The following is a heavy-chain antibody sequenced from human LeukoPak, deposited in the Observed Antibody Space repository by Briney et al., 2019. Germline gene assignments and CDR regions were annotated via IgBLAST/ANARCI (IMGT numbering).Heavy chain of an antibody. D-gene: IGHD2-15*01. Sequence: GSPRLSCAAAGFTFSSYAMHWVRQEPGEGLVWGVVILYYGWNKYYAASVKGRFTISRDNSKNTLYLQMNSLRPDVTAGYCCARPIVLVVAPSHGMDVWGQGTTVTVSS. CDR2: ILYYGWNK. CDR3: ARPIVLVVAPSHGMDV. CDR1: GFTFSSYA. V-gene: IGHV3-30*04. J-gene: IGHJ6*02.